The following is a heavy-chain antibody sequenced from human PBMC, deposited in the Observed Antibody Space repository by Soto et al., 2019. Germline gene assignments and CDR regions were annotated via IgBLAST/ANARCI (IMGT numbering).Heavy chain of an antibody. CDR2: IYYSGST. CDR3: ARDRRNYYGMDV. V-gene: IGHV4-31*03. J-gene: IGHJ6*02. Sequence: PSETLSLPCTVSGGSISSGGYYWSWIRQHPGKGLEWIGYIYYSGSTYYNPSLKSRVTISVDTSKNQFSLKLSSVTAADTAVYYCARDRRNYYGMDVWGQGTTVTVSS. CDR1: GGSISSGGYY.